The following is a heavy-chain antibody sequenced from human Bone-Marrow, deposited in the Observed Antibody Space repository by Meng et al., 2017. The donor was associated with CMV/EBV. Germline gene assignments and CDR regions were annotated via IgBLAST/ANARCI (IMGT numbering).Heavy chain of an antibody. Sequence: SETLSLTCAVSGGSISSSNWWSWVRQPPGKGLEWIGEIYHSGSTNYNPSLKSRVTISVDKSKNQFSLKLSSVTAADTAVYYCARDKGPYDSSGTFDYWGQGTLVTVSS. CDR3: ARDKGPYDSSGTFDY. CDR1: GGSISSSNW. J-gene: IGHJ4*02. D-gene: IGHD3-22*01. CDR2: IYHSGST. V-gene: IGHV4-4*02.